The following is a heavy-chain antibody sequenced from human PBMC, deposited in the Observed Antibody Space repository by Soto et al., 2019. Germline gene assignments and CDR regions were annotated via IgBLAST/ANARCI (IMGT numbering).Heavy chain of an antibody. J-gene: IGHJ3*02. CDR2: INHSGST. V-gene: IGHV4-34*01. CDR3: ARGQEIVVVVAATQDAFDI. Sequence: QVQLQQWGAGLLKPSETLSLTCAVYGGSFSGYYWSWIRQPPGKGLEWIGEINHSGSTNYNPALKSRGTISVATSKNQFSLKLSSVTAADTAVYYCARGQEIVVVVAATQDAFDIWGQGTMVTVSS. D-gene: IGHD2-15*01. CDR1: GGSFSGYY.